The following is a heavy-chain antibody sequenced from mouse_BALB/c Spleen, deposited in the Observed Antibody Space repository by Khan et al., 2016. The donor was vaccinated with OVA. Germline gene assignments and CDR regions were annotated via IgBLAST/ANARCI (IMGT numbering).Heavy chain of an antibody. V-gene: IGHV1-7*01. Sequence: VQLQQSGAELAKPGASVKMSCKASGYTFSTYWIHWVKQRPGQGLEWIGYINPSSGYTYYNQRFNGKATLTADKSSSTAYMQLSSLTSEDSAVYYCARDRIDYWGQGTTLTGSS. CDR2: INPSSGYT. CDR3: ARDRIDY. J-gene: IGHJ2*01. CDR1: GYTFSTYW.